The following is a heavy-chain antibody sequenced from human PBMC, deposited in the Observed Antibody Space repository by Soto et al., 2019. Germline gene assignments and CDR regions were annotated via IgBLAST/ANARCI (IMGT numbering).Heavy chain of an antibody. J-gene: IGHJ3*02. CDR1: GGTFSSYT. CDR2: IIPILGIT. D-gene: IGHD2-2*01. Sequence: SVKVSCKASGGTFSSYTISWVRQAPGQGLEWMGRIIPILGITNYAQKFQGRVTMTTVKSTSTAYMELSSLRSEDTAVYYCAIGRTSYDAFDIWGQGTMVTVSS. CDR3: AIGRTSYDAFDI. V-gene: IGHV1-69*02.